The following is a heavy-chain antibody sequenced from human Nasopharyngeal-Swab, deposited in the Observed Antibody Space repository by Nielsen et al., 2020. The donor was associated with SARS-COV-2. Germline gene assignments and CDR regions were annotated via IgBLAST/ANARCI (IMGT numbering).Heavy chain of an antibody. J-gene: IGHJ3*02. Sequence: GGSLPLSCAASGFTCSNSDMNWVRQAPGKGLEWVSGVSWNGSRTHYADSVKGRFIISRDKSRNFLYQQMNSLRPEDMAVYYCTPSGYDSTSDAFDIWGQGTMVTVSS. CDR1: GFTCSNSD. CDR3: TPSGYDSTSDAFDI. D-gene: IGHD3-22*01. V-gene: IGHV3-19*01. CDR2: VSWNGSRT.